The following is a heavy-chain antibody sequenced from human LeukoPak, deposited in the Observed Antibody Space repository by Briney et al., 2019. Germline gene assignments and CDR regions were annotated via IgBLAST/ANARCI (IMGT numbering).Heavy chain of an antibody. Sequence: GGSLRLSCAASGFTFSSYSMNWVRQAPGKGLEWVSSISSSSSYIYYADSVKGRFTISRDNAKNSLYLQMNSLRAEDTAVYYCARKEGAVDKYYYYGMDVWGQGTTVTVSS. V-gene: IGHV3-21*01. CDR3: ARKEGAVDKYYYYGMDV. J-gene: IGHJ6*02. CDR1: GFTFSSYS. D-gene: IGHD6-19*01. CDR2: ISSSSSYI.